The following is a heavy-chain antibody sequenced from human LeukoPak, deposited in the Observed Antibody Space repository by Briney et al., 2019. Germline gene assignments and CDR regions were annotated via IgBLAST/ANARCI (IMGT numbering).Heavy chain of an antibody. D-gene: IGHD3-22*01. J-gene: IGHJ4*02. CDR3: ARGAYDSSGYRNY. Sequence: ASVKVSCKASGGTFSSYAISWVRQAPGQGLEWMGRIIPIFGTANYAQKFQGRVTITTDESTSTAYMELSSLRSEDTAVYYCARGAYDSSGYRNYWGQGTLVTVSS. V-gene: IGHV1-69*05. CDR1: GGTFSSYA. CDR2: IIPIFGTA.